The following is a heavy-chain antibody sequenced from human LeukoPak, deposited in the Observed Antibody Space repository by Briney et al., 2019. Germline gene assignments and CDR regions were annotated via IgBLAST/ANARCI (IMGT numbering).Heavy chain of an antibody. CDR1: GGSISSGVYC. Sequence: PSQTLSLTCTVSGGSISSGVYCWSWIRQPPGKDLEWIAYIYYTGGTYYSPSLKSRVTISVDTSKSQFSLKLNSVTAADTAVYYCARGLRPYWYFDLWGRGTLVTVSS. CDR3: ARGLRPYWYFDL. J-gene: IGHJ2*01. CDR2: IYYTGGT. V-gene: IGHV4-30-4*01. D-gene: IGHD4-17*01.